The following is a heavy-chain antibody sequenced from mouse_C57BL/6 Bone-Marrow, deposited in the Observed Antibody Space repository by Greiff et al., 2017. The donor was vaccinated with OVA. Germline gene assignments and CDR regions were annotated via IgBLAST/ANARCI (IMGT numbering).Heavy chain of an antibody. D-gene: IGHD1-1*01. CDR2: IDPSDSYT. Sequence: QVQLQQPGAELVKPGASVKLSCKASGYTFTSYWMQWVKQRPGQGLEWIGEIDPSDSYTNYNQKFKGKATLTVDTSSSTAYMQLSSLTSEDSAVYYCARLGGSSPWFAYGGQGTLVTVSA. CDR1: GYTFTSYW. V-gene: IGHV1-50*01. J-gene: IGHJ3*01. CDR3: ARLGGSSPWFAY.